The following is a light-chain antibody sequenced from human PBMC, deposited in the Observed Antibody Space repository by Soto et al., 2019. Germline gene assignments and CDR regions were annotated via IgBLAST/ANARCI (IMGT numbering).Light chain of an antibody. V-gene: IGLV2-14*01. Sequence: QSALTQPASVSGSPGQSITISCTGTSSDVGGYNYVSWYQQHPGKAPKLMIYDVNNRPSGVSDRFSGSKSGNTASLTISGLQAEDEADYYCSSYASSSTEGVFGGGTKLTVL. J-gene: IGLJ2*01. CDR2: DVN. CDR1: SSDVGGYNY. CDR3: SSYASSSTEGV.